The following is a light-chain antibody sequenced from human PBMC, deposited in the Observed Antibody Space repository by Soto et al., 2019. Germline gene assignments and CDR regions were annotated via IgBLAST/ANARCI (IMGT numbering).Light chain of an antibody. J-gene: IGKJ1*01. V-gene: IGKV1-5*01. CDR1: QSVSNW. CDR3: QQYNTYSQT. Sequence: DIQMNPSPSTLSASVGERVTITCRASQSVSNWLAWYQQKPGKTPKLLIYDASNLEGGVPSRFSGTGSGTEFTLTISSLQPEDFATYYCQQYNTYSQTFGQGTKVDVK. CDR2: DAS.